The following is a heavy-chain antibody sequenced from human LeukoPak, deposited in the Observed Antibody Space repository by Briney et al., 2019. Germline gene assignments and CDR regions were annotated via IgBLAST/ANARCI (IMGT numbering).Heavy chain of an antibody. CDR2: IIPILGIA. D-gene: IGHD5-24*01. Sequence: SVKVSCTASGGTFSSYAISWVRQAPGQGLEWMGRIIPILGIANYAQKFQGRVTITADKSTSTAYMELSSLRSEDTAVYYCARDRDGSYAFDIWGQGTMVTVSS. V-gene: IGHV1-69*04. CDR1: GGTFSSYA. CDR3: ARDRDGSYAFDI. J-gene: IGHJ3*02.